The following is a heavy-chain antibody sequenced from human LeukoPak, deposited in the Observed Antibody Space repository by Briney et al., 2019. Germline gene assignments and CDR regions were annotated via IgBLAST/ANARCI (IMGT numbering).Heavy chain of an antibody. CDR2: IYTSGST. V-gene: IGHV4-61*02. CDR1: GGSISSGSYY. Sequence: PSQTLSLTCTVSGGSISSGSYYWSWIRQPAGKGLEWIGRIYTSGSTNYNPSLKSRVTMSVDTSKNQFSLKLSSVTAADTAVYYCARDPHDYYAGEGMDVWGQGTTVTVSS. J-gene: IGHJ6*02. D-gene: IGHD3-10*01. CDR3: ARDPHDYYAGEGMDV.